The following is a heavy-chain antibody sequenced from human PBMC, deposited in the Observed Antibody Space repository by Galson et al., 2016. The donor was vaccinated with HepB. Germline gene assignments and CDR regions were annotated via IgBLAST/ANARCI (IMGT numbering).Heavy chain of an antibody. J-gene: IGHJ4*02. CDR3: VGVYCGGDCYSRNMAFDY. Sequence: SLRLSCAASGFTFSTYSMNWVRQAPGKGLEWVSYISGSRTTIYYAGSVKGRFTISRDNAKNSLYLQMNSLRDEATAVYYGVGVYCGGDCYSRNMAFDYWGQRTLVTVSS. CDR1: GFTFSTYS. V-gene: IGHV3-48*02. CDR2: ISGSRTTI. D-gene: IGHD2-21*02.